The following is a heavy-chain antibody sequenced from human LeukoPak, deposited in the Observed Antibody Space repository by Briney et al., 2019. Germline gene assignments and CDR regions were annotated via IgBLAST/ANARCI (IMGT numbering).Heavy chain of an antibody. CDR2: ISYDGSNK. Sequence: GRSLRLSCAASGFTFSSYGMHWVRQAPGKGLEWVAVISYDGSNKYYADSVKGRFTISRDNSKNTLYLQMNSLRAEDTAVYYCAKDRSSGWTLDIWGQGTMVTVSS. CDR1: GFTFSSYG. V-gene: IGHV3-30*18. J-gene: IGHJ3*02. CDR3: AKDRSSGWTLDI. D-gene: IGHD6-19*01.